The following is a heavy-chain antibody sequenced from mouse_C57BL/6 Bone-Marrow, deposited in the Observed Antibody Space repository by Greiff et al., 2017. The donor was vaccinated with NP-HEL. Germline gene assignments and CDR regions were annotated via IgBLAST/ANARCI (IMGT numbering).Heavy chain of an antibody. Sequence: QVQLKQSGPELVKPGASVKISCKASGYAFSSSWMNWVKQRPGKGLEWIGRIYPGDGDTNYNGKFKGKATLTADKSSSTAYMQLISLTSEDSAVYFCARAPSLNYGSSYWYFDVWGTGTTVTVSS. CDR1: GYAFSSSW. J-gene: IGHJ1*03. CDR2: IYPGDGDT. V-gene: IGHV1-82*01. CDR3: ARAPSLNYGSSYWYFDV. D-gene: IGHD1-1*01.